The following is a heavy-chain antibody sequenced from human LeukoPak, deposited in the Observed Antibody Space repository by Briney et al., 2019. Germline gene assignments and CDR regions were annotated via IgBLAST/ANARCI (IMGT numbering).Heavy chain of an antibody. J-gene: IGHJ4*02. CDR1: GFTFSSYA. CDR2: IYSGGST. D-gene: IGHD6-13*01. CDR3: ARDLIAAAVFDY. Sequence: GGSLRLSCAASGFTFSSYAMSWVRQAPGKGLEWVSVIYSGGSTYYADSVKGRFTISRDNSKNTLYLQMNSLRAEDTAVYYCARDLIAAAVFDYWGQGTLVTVSS. V-gene: IGHV3-66*01.